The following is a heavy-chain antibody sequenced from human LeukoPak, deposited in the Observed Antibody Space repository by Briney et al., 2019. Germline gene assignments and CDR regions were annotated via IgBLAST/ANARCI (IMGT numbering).Heavy chain of an antibody. V-gene: IGHV4-59*08. J-gene: IGHJ6*03. CDR2: IYYSGST. CDR3: ARGRDGYNGRYYYYYMDV. D-gene: IGHD5-24*01. Sequence: SETLSLTCTVSGGSISNYYWTWIRQPPGKGLEWIGYIYYSGSTYYNPSLKSRVTISVDTSKNQFSLKLSSVTAADTAVYYCARGRDGYNGRYYYYYMDVWGKGTTVTVSS. CDR1: GGSISNYY.